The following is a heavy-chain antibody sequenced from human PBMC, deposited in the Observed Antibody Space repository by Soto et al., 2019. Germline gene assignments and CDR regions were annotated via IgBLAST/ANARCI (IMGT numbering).Heavy chain of an antibody. CDR3: ARVKGSGYHNWFDP. J-gene: IGHJ5*02. Sequence: ASVTVSCQASGYTFTSYGISWVRQAPGQGLEWMGWISAYNGNTNYAQKLQGRVTMTTDTSTSTAYVELRSLRSDDTAVYYCARVKGSGYHNWFDPWGQGTLVTVSS. CDR1: GYTFTSYG. V-gene: IGHV1-18*01. D-gene: IGHD3-22*01. CDR2: ISAYNGNT.